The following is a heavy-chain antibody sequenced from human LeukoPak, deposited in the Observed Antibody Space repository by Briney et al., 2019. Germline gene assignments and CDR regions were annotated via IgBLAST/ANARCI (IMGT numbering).Heavy chain of an antibody. CDR1: GYPISSGYF. V-gene: IGHV4-38-2*02. Sequence: SETLSLTCTVSGYPISSGYFWGWIRQPPGKGLEYIGSIFHSGYTFYDPSLKSRLTLSVDTSKNQFSLRLSSVTAADTAVYYFARETEKQWQYWGQGTMVTVSS. CDR3: ARETEKQWQY. J-gene: IGHJ3*01. D-gene: IGHD6-19*01. CDR2: IFHSGYT.